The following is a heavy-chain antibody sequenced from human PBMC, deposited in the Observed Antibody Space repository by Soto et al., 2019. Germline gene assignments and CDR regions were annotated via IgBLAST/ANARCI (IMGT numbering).Heavy chain of an antibody. CDR1: GFTFSSYA. CDR3: ARGGNYDSSGYYYATFDY. CDR2: ISYDGSNK. Sequence: AGVSLRLSFAASGFTFSSYAMHWVRQAPGKGLEWVAVISYDGSNKYYADSVKGRFTISRDNSKNTLYLQMNSLRAEDTAVYYCARGGNYDSSGYYYATFDYWGQGTLVTVSS. D-gene: IGHD3-22*01. J-gene: IGHJ4*02. V-gene: IGHV3-30-3*01.